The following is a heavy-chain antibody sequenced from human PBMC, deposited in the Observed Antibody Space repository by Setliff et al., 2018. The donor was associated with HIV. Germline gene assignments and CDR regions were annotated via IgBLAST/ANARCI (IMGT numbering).Heavy chain of an antibody. Sequence: ASVKVSCKASGGTFSSYAISWVRQAPGQGLEWMGGIIPIFGTANYAQKFQGRVTMTRGTSTSTVYMELSSLRSEDTAVYYCARDLWYSSSWSRDYYGMDVWGQGTTVTVSS. CDR2: IIPIFGTA. J-gene: IGHJ6*02. CDR1: GGTFSSYA. CDR3: ARDLWYSSSWSRDYYGMDV. V-gene: IGHV1-69*05. D-gene: IGHD6-13*01.